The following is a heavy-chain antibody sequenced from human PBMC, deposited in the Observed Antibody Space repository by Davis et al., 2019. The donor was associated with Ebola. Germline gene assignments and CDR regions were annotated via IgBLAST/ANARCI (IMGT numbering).Heavy chain of an antibody. CDR2: IYYSGST. D-gene: IGHD2-2*01. Sequence: PSETLSLTCTVSGGSVSSGSYYWSWIRQPPGKGLEWIGYIYYSGSTNYNPSLKSRVTISVDTSKNQFSLKLSSVTAADTAVYYCARSGDIVVVPAAIFFDYWGQGTLVTVSS. V-gene: IGHV4-61*01. J-gene: IGHJ4*02. CDR1: GGSVSSGSYY. CDR3: ARSGDIVVVPAAIFFDY.